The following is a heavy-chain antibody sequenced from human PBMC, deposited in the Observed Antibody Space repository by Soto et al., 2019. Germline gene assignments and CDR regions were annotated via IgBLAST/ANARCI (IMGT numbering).Heavy chain of an antibody. D-gene: IGHD3-16*02. V-gene: IGHV3-23*01. CDR2: ISGSGGST. CDR1: GFTFSSYA. J-gene: IGHJ4*02. CDR3: AKDVGNRGDMITFGGVIVTAFDY. Sequence: GGSLRLSCAASGFTFSSYAMSWVRQAPGKGLEWVSAISGSGGSTYYADSVKGRFTISRDNSKNTLYLQMNSLRAEDTAVYYCAKDVGNRGDMITFGGVIVTAFDYWGQGTLVTVSS.